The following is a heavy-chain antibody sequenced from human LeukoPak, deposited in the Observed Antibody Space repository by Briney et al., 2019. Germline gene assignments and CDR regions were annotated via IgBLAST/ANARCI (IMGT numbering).Heavy chain of an antibody. J-gene: IGHJ4*02. V-gene: IGHV3-9*01. D-gene: IGHD2-15*01. Sequence: SLKISCAASGFTFDDYAMHWVRQAPGKGLEWVSGISWNSGSIGYADSVKGRFTISRDNAKNSLYLQMNSLRAEDTALYYCAKGSRGVVAATQDYWGQGTLVTVSS. CDR2: ISWNSGSI. CDR1: GFTFDDYA. CDR3: AKGSRGVVAATQDY.